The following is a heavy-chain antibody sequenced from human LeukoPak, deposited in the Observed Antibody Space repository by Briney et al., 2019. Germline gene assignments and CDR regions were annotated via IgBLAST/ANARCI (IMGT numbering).Heavy chain of an antibody. CDR2: ISSRSSYI. V-gene: IGHV3-21*01. J-gene: IGHJ5*02. D-gene: IGHD3-10*01. Sequence: GGSLRLSCAASGFTFSSYSMNWVRQAPGKGLEWVSSISSRSSYIYYADSVKGRFTISRDNAKNSLYLQMNSLRAEDTAVYYCARDKGYYGSGSYPPNWFDPWGQGTLVTVSS. CDR3: ARDKGYYGSGSYPPNWFDP. CDR1: GFTFSSYS.